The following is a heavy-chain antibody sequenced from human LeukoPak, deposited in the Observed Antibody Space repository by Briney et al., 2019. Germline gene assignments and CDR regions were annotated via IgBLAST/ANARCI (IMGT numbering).Heavy chain of an antibody. CDR3: ARDCSGGSCYGAFDI. D-gene: IGHD2-15*01. CDR1: GASIRSGGYY. Sequence: PSQTLSLTCTVSGASIRSGGYYWSWIRQPPGKGLEWIGYIYYSGSTYYNPSLKSRITISVDTSENRFSLKLSSVTATDTAVYYCARDCSGGSCYGAFDIWGQGTMVTVSS. J-gene: IGHJ3*02. V-gene: IGHV4-30-4*01. CDR2: IYYSGST.